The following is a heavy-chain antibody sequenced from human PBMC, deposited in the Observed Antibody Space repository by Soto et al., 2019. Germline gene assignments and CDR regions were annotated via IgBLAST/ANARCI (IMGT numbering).Heavy chain of an antibody. D-gene: IGHD1-1*01. Sequence: PSETLSLTCTVSGGSISSGNYYWSWIRQPPGKGLECIGYIDFGGSTYYNPSLKSRVVISGDTSKNQFSLNLSSTTATDTAVYYCARGSPFPSTGEFDYWGQGTLVTVSS. J-gene: IGHJ4*02. V-gene: IGHV4-30-4*08. CDR1: GGSISSGNYY. CDR3: ARGSPFPSTGEFDY. CDR2: IDFGGST.